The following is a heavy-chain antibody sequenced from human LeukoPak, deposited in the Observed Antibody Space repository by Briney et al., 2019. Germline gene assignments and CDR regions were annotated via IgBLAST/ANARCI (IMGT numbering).Heavy chain of an antibody. V-gene: IGHV3-30*02. CDR2: IRYDGSNK. CDR3: AKDARRGSSGYYYFDY. J-gene: IGHJ4*02. D-gene: IGHD3-22*01. Sequence: GGSLRLSCAASGFTFSSYGMHWVRQAPGKGLEWVAFIRYDGSNKYYADSVKGRFTISRDNSKNTLYLQMNSLRAEDTAVYYCAKDARRGSSGYYYFDYWGQGTLVTVSS. CDR1: GFTFSSYG.